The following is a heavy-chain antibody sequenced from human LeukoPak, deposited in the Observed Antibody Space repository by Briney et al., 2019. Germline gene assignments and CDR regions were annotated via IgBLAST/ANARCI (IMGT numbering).Heavy chain of an antibody. J-gene: IGHJ4*02. CDR2: ISIDGNT. CDR3: VRDPYCSGGSCSQN. D-gene: IGHD2-15*01. V-gene: IGHV3-66*02. CDR1: GFTVSSNY. Sequence: GGSLRLSCAASGFTVSSNYMSWVRQAPGKGLEWVSVISIDGNTYYADSVKGRFTISRDNSKNTLWLQMDSPRAEDTAVYYCVRDPYCSGGSCSQNWGQGTLVTVSS.